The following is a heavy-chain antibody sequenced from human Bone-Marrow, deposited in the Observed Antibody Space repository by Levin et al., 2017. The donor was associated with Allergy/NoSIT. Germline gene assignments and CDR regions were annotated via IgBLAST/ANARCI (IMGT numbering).Heavy chain of an antibody. CDR3: ARMDYYYDSSSYYDELDY. V-gene: IGHV3-74*01. Sequence: GESLKISCVVSGFTFSNYWMHWVRQAPGEGLEWVSRIDRDGNTGYADSVKGRFTISRDNAKNTLYLQMNSLKAEDTAVYYCARMDYYYDSSSYYDELDYWGQGTLVTVSS. CDR2: IDRDGNT. D-gene: IGHD3-22*01. J-gene: IGHJ4*02. CDR1: GFTFSNYW.